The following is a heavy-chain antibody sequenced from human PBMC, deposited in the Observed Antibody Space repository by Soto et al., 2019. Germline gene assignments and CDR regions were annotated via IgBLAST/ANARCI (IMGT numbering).Heavy chain of an antibody. CDR3: ARSKDHIAVAGMGHLGGNWFDP. Sequence: QVQLVQSGAEVQKPGASVKVSCKASGYTFTGYYMHWVRQAPGQGLEWMGWINPNSGGTNYAQKFQGWVTMTRDTSISTAYMELSRLRSDDTAVYYCARSKDHIAVAGMGHLGGNWFDPWGQGTLVTVSS. D-gene: IGHD6-19*01. CDR2: INPNSGGT. J-gene: IGHJ5*02. V-gene: IGHV1-2*04. CDR1: GYTFTGYY.